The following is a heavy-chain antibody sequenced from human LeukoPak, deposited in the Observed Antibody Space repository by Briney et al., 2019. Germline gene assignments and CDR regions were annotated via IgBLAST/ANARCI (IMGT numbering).Heavy chain of an antibody. D-gene: IGHD6-19*01. CDR2: ISYDGSNK. CDR3: ASGSSGYSSGRIGGYFDY. V-gene: IGHV3-30-3*01. J-gene: IGHJ4*02. CDR1: GFTFSSCA. Sequence: GGSLRLSCAASGFTFSSCAMHWVRQAPGKGLEWVAVISYDGSNKYYADSVKGRFTISRDNSKNTLYLQMNSLRAEDTAVYYCASGSSGYSSGRIGGYFDYWGQGTLVTVSS.